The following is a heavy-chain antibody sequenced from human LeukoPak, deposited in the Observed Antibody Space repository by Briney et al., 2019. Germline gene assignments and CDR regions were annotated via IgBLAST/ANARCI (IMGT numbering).Heavy chain of an antibody. D-gene: IGHD1-26*01. Sequence: GGSLRLSCAASGFTFSSYGMHWVRQAPGKGLEWVAVISYDGSNKYYADSVKGRFTISRDNSKNTLYLQMNSLRAEDTAVYYCAGGASYFDYWGQGTLVTVSS. CDR2: ISYDGSNK. J-gene: IGHJ4*02. CDR1: GFTFSSYG. CDR3: AGGASYFDY. V-gene: IGHV3-30*03.